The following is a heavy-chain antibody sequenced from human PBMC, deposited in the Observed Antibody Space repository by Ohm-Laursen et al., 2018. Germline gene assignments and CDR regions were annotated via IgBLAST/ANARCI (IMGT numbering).Heavy chain of an antibody. CDR2: INPNSGGT. CDR3: ARNYQITIFGVAAGAFDI. V-gene: IGHV1-2*02. CDR1: GYTFTGYY. J-gene: IGHJ3*02. Sequence: GASVKVSCKASGYTFTGYYMHWVRQAPGQGLEWMGWINPNSGGTNYAQKFQGRATMTRDTSISTAYMELSRLRSDDTAVYYCARNYQITIFGVAAGAFDIWGQGTMVTVSS. D-gene: IGHD3-3*01.